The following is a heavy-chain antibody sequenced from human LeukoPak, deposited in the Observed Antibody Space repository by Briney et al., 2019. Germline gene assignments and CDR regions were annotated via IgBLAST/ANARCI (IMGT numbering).Heavy chain of an antibody. Sequence: GASVKVSCKTSGYTFTGYYMHWVRQAPGQGLEWMGWINPNSGGTNYAQKFQGRVTLTRDTSISTAYMELSRLRSDDTAIYYCARTSAFDIWGQGTMITVSS. CDR1: GYTFTGYY. CDR2: INPNSGGT. J-gene: IGHJ3*02. CDR3: ARTSAFDI. D-gene: IGHD6-6*01. V-gene: IGHV1-2*02.